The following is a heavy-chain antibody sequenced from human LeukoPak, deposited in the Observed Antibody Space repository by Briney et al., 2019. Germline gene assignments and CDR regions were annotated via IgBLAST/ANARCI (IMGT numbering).Heavy chain of an antibody. CDR1: GGSISSSSYY. D-gene: IGHD7-27*01. CDR3: AGTFDPLQLGIEGFDY. Sequence: SETLSLTCTVSGGSISSSSYYWGWIRQPPGKGLEWIGSIYYSGSTYYNPSLKSRVTISVDTSKNQFSLKLSSVTAADTAVYYCAGTFDPLQLGIEGFDYWGQGTLVTVSS. CDR2: IYYSGST. V-gene: IGHV4-39*01. J-gene: IGHJ4*02.